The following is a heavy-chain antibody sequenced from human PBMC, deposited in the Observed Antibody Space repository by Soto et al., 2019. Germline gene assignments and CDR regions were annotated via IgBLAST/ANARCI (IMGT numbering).Heavy chain of an antibody. CDR3: EKGPPQFVRGAFDI. CDR2: VIGSGGST. CDR1: GFTFSSYA. V-gene: IGHV3-23*01. Sequence: GGSLRLSCAASGFTFSSYAMSWVRQAPGKGLEWVSAVIGSGGSTYYAYSVKGRFTISRDNSKNTLYMQMNSLRAEDTAVCYCEKGPPQFVRGAFDIWGQGTMVTVSS. D-gene: IGHD6-6*01. J-gene: IGHJ3*02.